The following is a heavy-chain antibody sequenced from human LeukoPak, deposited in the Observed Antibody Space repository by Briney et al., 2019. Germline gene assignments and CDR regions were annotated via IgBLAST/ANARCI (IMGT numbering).Heavy chain of an antibody. D-gene: IGHD3-16*01. Sequence: PSETLSLTCAVSGGSISSGGYSWSWIRQPPGKGLEWIGYIYHSGSTYYNPSLKSRVTISVDRSKNQFSLKLSSVTAADTAVYYCAREGMRGAVFDPWGQGTLVTVSS. V-gene: IGHV4-30-2*01. J-gene: IGHJ5*02. CDR1: GGSISSGGYS. CDR3: AREGMRGAVFDP. CDR2: IYHSGST.